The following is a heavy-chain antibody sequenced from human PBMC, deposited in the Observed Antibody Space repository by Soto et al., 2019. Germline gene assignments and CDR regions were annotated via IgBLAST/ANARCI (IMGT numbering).Heavy chain of an antibody. J-gene: IGHJ3*02. CDR2: IIPIFGTA. Sequence: GASVKVSCKASGGTFSSYAISWVRQAPGQGLEWMGGIIPIFGTANYAQKFQGRVTITADESTSTAYMELSSLRSEDTAVYYCARKARYSSPPMGFDIWGQGTMVTDSS. D-gene: IGHD6-19*01. V-gene: IGHV1-69*13. CDR1: GGTFSSYA. CDR3: ARKARYSSPPMGFDI.